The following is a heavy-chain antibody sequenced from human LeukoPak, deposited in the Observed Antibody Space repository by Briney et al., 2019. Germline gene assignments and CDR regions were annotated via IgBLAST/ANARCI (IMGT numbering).Heavy chain of an antibody. CDR3: ESEKRSGSYQQLGTFDF. CDR2: FDPEDGEA. J-gene: IGHJ4*02. V-gene: IGHV1-24*01. Sequence: ASVKVSCKVSGYTLTELSMHWVRQAPGKGLEWIGRFDPEDGEAIYAQKFQGRVTITRDTSASTAYMELSSLRSEDTAVYYCESEKRSGSYQQLGTFDFWGQGTLVTVSS. CDR1: GYTLTELS. D-gene: IGHD1-26*01.